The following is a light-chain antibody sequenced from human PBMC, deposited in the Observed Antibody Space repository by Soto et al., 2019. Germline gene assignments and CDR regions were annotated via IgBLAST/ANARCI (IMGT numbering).Light chain of an antibody. CDR2: DAS. J-gene: IGKJ2*01. Sequence: DIQMTQSPSTLSASVGDRVTITCRASQTIHSFLAWYQQKAGKAPKLLIYDASNLESGVPSRFSGSGSGTESTLTITGLQPGDLGTYYCQHTTDFTFGQGTKVEIK. CDR3: QHTTDFT. V-gene: IGKV1-5*01. CDR1: QTIHSF.